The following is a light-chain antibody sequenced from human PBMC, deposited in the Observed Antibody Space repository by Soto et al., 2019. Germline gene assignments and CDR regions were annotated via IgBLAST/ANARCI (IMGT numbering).Light chain of an antibody. J-gene: IGKJ1*01. V-gene: IGKV3-15*01. CDR3: QQYTGSPWT. Sequence: EIVMTQSPATLSVSPGERVSLSCRASQSVRSNLAWYQQKPGQAPRLLIYGASTRATGLPARFSGSGSGTDFTLTISRLEPEDFAVYYCQQYTGSPWTFGQGTKVDIK. CDR2: GAS. CDR1: QSVRSN.